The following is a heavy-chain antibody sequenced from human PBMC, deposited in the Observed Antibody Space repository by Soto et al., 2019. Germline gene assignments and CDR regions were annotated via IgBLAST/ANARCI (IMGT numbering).Heavy chain of an antibody. V-gene: IGHV3-74*01. Sequence: VGSLRLSCAASGFNFSNHWMHWVRQRPAEGLVWVSRITSDGKSKAYAESVKGRFAISRDNAKNTLYLQMNGLTAEDTAVYYCARDNVGGYSGWWGQGTLVTVSS. CDR3: ARDNVGGYSGW. J-gene: IGHJ1*01. D-gene: IGHD5-12*01. CDR2: ITSDGKSK. CDR1: GFNFSNHW.